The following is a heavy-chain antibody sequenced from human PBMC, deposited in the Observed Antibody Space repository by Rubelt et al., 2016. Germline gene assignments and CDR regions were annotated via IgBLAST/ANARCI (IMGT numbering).Heavy chain of an antibody. Sequence: EVQLVESGGGLVQPGGSLRLSCVASGFSLSSYGMNWVRQAPGKGLAWVSYIGSGSTTIYYAESVRGRVTVSGDNAKKSLDLQRNGLSDEDTAGNYCARGLDDWGQGTLVTVSS. J-gene: IGHJ4*02. CDR1: GFSLSSYG. V-gene: IGHV3-48*02. D-gene: IGHD3-22*01. CDR2: IGSGSTTI. CDR3: ARGLDD.